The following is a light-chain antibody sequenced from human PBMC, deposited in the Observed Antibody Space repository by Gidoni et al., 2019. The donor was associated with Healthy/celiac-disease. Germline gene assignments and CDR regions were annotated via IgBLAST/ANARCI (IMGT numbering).Light chain of an antibody. CDR3: CSYAGSYTSHVV. Sequence: QSALTQPRPVSGSPGQSVTISCTGTSSDVGGYNYVSWYQQHSGKAPKLMIYDVSKRPSGVPDRFSGSKSGNTASLTISGLQAEDEADYYCCSYAGSYTSHVVFGGGTKLTVL. CDR2: DVS. J-gene: IGLJ2*01. V-gene: IGLV2-11*01. CDR1: SSDVGGYNY.